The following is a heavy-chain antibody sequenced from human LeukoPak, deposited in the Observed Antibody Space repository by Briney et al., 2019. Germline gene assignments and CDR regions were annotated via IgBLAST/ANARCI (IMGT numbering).Heavy chain of an antibody. Sequence: GGSLRLSCAASGFTFSSFGMHWVRQAPGKGLEWVAVIWSDGSNKYYADSVKGRFTISRDNPKNTLYLQMNSLRADDTAVYYCARYSSGFLDTSGEGTLVTVSS. CDR3: ARYSSGFLDT. D-gene: IGHD6-19*01. CDR2: IWSDGSNK. V-gene: IGHV3-33*01. CDR1: GFTFSSFG. J-gene: IGHJ5*02.